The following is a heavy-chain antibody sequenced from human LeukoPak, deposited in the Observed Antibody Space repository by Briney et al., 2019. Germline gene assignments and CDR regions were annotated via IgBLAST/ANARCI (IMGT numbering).Heavy chain of an antibody. CDR1: GFTVSSNY. V-gene: IGHV3-66*02. CDR2: IYSGGST. J-gene: IGHJ6*02. CDR3: ARDRRGYDSSGYHQYGMDV. Sequence: GGSLRLSCAASGFTVSSNYMSWVRQAPGKGLEWVSVIYSGGSTYYADSVKGRFTISRDNSKNTLYLQMNSLRAGDTAVYYCARDRRGYDSSGYHQYGMDVWGQGTTVTVSS. D-gene: IGHD3-22*01.